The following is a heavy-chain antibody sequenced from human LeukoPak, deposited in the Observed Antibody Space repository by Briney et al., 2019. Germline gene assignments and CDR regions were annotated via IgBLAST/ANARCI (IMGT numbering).Heavy chain of an antibody. CDR2: IRYDGSNK. V-gene: IGHV3-30*02. CDR1: GFTFSSYG. J-gene: IGHJ4*02. CDR3: AKDAYDFWSGYCDYFDY. Sequence: PGGSLRLSCAASGFTFSSYGMHWVRQAPGKGLEWVAFIRYDGSNKYYADSVKGRFTISRDNSKNTLYLQMNSLRAEDTAVYYCAKDAYDFWSGYCDYFDYWDQGTLVTVSS. D-gene: IGHD3-3*01.